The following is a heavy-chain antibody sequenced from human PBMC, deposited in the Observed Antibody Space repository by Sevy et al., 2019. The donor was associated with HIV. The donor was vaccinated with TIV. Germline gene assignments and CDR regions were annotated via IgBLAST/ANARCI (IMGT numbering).Heavy chain of an antibody. J-gene: IGHJ6*02. CDR1: GGSISSYY. Sequence: SETLSLTCTVSGGSISSYYWSWIRQPPGKGLEWIGHIFYSGSTDYNPSLKSRVTISVDTSKNQFSLNLTSVTAADRAVYHCARGGWNYPDYYYRMDVWGQGTTVTVSS. V-gene: IGHV4-59*01. CDR3: ARGGWNYPDYYYRMDV. D-gene: IGHD1-7*01. CDR2: IFYSGST.